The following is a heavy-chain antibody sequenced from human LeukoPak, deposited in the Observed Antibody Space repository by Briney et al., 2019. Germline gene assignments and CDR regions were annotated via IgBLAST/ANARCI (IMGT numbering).Heavy chain of an antibody. D-gene: IGHD3-22*01. CDR1: GGSISSSAYH. CDR3: ARVVVIGGNWFDP. J-gene: IGHJ5*02. Sequence: SETLSLTCTVSGGSISSSAYHWGWIRQPPGKGLEWIGYIYYSGSTNYNPSLKSRVTISVDTSKNQFSLKLSSVTAADTAVYYCARVVVIGGNWFDPWGQGTLVTVSS. CDR2: IYYSGST. V-gene: IGHV4-61*08.